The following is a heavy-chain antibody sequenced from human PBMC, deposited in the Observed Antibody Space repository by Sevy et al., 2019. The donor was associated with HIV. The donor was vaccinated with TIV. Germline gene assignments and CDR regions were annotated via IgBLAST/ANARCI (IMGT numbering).Heavy chain of an antibody. CDR1: GGSFSGYY. CDR3: ARQYYYGSGSPLHY. D-gene: IGHD3-10*01. Sequence: SETLSLTCAVYGGSFSGYYWSWIRQPPGKGLEWIGEINHSGSTNYNPSLKSRVTISVDTSKNHFSLKLSSVTAADTAVYYCARQYYYGSGSPLHYWGQGTLVTVSS. J-gene: IGHJ4*02. CDR2: INHSGST. V-gene: IGHV4-34*01.